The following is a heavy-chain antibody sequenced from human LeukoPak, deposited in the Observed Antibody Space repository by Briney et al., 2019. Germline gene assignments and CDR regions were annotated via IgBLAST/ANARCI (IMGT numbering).Heavy chain of an antibody. J-gene: IGHJ6*03. CDR1: GFTFSNYG. CDR3: AKAPMVRGVIEYYYYYMDV. V-gene: IGHV3-30*02. CDR2: IRYDGSNK. Sequence: PGGSLRLSCAASGFTFSNYGMHWVRQAPGKGLEWVTFIRYDGSNKYYADSVKGRFTISRDNSKNSLYLQMNSLRAEDTAVYYCAKAPMVRGVIEYYYYYMDVWGKGTTVTVSS. D-gene: IGHD3-10*01.